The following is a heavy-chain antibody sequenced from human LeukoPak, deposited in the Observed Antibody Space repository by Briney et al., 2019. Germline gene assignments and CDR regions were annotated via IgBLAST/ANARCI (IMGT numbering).Heavy chain of an antibody. CDR1: LGSFLSYS. Sequence: VSYLPCLGSFLSYSISWLRPAPGKGREGMGGVIPIFGTANYPQKLQGRVTTTADKSTSTTYMELSSLRSEDTSVYHCARSLLMDGSGWSCYYFDYCGQGALVTVSP. V-gene: IGHV1-69*06. CDR3: ARSLLMDGSGWSCYYFDY. D-gene: IGHD2-15*01. CDR2: VIPIFGTA. J-gene: IGHJ4*02.